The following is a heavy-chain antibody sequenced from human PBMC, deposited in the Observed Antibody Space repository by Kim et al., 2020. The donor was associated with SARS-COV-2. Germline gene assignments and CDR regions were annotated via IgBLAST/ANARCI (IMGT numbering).Heavy chain of an antibody. CDR1: GFTFSSYE. Sequence: GGSLRLSCAASGFTFSSYEMNWVRQAPGKGLEWVSYISSSGSTIYYADSVKGRFTISRDNAKNSLYLQMNSLRAEDTAFYYCAREVAITPSYGMDVWVQGTTVTVSS. V-gene: IGHV3-48*03. D-gene: IGHD5-12*01. CDR3: AREVAITPSYGMDV. J-gene: IGHJ6*02. CDR2: ISSSGSTI.